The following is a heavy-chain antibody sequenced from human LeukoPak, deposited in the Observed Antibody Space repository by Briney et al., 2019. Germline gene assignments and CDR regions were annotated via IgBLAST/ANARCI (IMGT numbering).Heavy chain of an antibody. V-gene: IGHV1-18*01. CDR3: ARVILSAYYYDRSGYYHFDY. D-gene: IGHD3-22*01. CDR2: ISAYNGNT. Sequence: ASVKVSCKASGYTFTSYGISWVRQAPGQGLEWMGWISAYNGNTNYAQKLQGRVTMTTDTSTSTAYMELRSLRSDDTAVYYCARVILSAYYYDRSGYYHFDYCGQGTLVTVSS. J-gene: IGHJ4*02. CDR1: GYTFTSYG.